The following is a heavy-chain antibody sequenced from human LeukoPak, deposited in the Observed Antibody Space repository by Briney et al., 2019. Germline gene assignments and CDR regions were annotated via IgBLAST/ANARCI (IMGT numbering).Heavy chain of an antibody. CDR3: ARQQGGGNSNFDY. D-gene: IGHD4-23*01. CDR1: GGSISSYY. Sequence: PSETLSLTCTVSGGSISSYYWSWIRQPPGKGLEWIGYIYYSGSTNYNPSLKSRVTISVDTSKNQFSLKLSSVTAADTAVYYCARQQGGGNSNFDYWGQGTLVTVSS. CDR2: IYYSGST. V-gene: IGHV4-59*08. J-gene: IGHJ4*02.